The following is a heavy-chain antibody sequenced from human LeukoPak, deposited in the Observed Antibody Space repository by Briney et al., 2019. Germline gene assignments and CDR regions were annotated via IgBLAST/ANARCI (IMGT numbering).Heavy chain of an antibody. CDR1: GGSISNYY. V-gene: IGHV4-59*12. CDR2: IFYRGSI. J-gene: IGHJ3*02. CDR3: ARGVVLGQDDAFDI. Sequence: SETLSLTCTVSGGSISNYYWSSIRQPPGKGLEWIGYIFYRGSIDYSPSLQSRVTISVDTSKNHLSLRLTSVTAADTAVYFCARGVVLGQDDAFDIWGRGTMVTVSS. D-gene: IGHD3/OR15-3a*01.